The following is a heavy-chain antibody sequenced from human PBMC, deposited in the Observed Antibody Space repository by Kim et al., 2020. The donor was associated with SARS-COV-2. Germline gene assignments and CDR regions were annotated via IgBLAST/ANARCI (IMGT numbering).Heavy chain of an antibody. D-gene: IGHD4-17*01. J-gene: IGHJ6*02. CDR2: ISYDGSNK. Sequence: GGSLRLSCAASGFTFSSYAMHRVRQAPGKGLEWVAVISYDGSNKYYADSVKGRFTISRDNSKNTLYLQMNSLRAEDTAVYYCARDLESSLATVVTLLGYYYYGMDVWGQGTTVTVSS. CDR1: GFTFSSYA. V-gene: IGHV3-30*04. CDR3: ARDLESSLATVVTLLGYYYYGMDV.